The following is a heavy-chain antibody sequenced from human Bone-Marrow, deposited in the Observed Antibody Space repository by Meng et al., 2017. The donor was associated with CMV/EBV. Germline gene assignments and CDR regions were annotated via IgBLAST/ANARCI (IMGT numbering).Heavy chain of an antibody. CDR2: ITSGSSIT. Sequence: GESLKISCAASGFHFDKYNMHWVRQAPGKGPEWISYITSGSSITYYADSVKGRFTISRDNARNSLYLQMNSLRAEDTAVYYCAPSGLWFWGQGKLVNVAS. V-gene: IGHV3-48*04. J-gene: IGHJ4*02. D-gene: IGHD5-18*01. CDR1: GFHFDKYN. CDR3: APSGLWF.